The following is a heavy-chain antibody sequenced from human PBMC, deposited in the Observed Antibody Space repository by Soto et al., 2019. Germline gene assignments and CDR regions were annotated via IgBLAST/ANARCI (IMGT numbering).Heavy chain of an antibody. CDR1: GYSFTSYG. CDR3: ARHRFNYYDDTVYYYFNY. V-gene: IGHV1-18*04. CDR2: ISGHNGNT. Sequence: ASVKVSCKASGYSFTSYGISWVRQAPGQGPEWMGWISGHNGNTNHPQSLQGRVTMTTDTSRNTAYMELRSLRSDDTAVYYCARHRFNYYDDTVYYYFNYWGQGTLVTVSS. D-gene: IGHD3-22*01. J-gene: IGHJ4*02.